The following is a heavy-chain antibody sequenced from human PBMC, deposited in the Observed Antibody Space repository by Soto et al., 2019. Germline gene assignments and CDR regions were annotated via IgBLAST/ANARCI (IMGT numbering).Heavy chain of an antibody. J-gene: IGHJ6*03. CDR2: IHYRGST. CDR3: AAPRYYYYFMGV. CDR1: GDSINSRGYY. Sequence: QVQLQESGPGLVRPSETLSLTCTVSGDSINSRGYYWSWIRQHPGKGLEWIGYIHYRGSTSYNPSLKSRLTISVDTSQNQFSLRLSSVTAADTAVYFCAAPRYYYYFMGVWGEGTAVTVSS. V-gene: IGHV4-31*03. D-gene: IGHD6-6*01.